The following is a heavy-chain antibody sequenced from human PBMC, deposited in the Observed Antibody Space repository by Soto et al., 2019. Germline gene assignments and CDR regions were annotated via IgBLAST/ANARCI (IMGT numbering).Heavy chain of an antibody. D-gene: IGHD2-2*01. CDR2: ISYGGSNK. V-gene: IGHV3-30*18. CDR3: AKGGIGYCSSTSCDGFDI. CDR1: GFTFSSYG. Sequence: QVQLVESGGGVVQPGGSLRLSCAASGFTFSSYGMHWVRQAPGKGLEWVAVISYGGSNKYYADSVKGRFTISRDNSKNTLYLQMNSQRAEDTAVYYCAKGGIGYCSSTSCDGFDIWGQGTMVTVCS. J-gene: IGHJ3*02.